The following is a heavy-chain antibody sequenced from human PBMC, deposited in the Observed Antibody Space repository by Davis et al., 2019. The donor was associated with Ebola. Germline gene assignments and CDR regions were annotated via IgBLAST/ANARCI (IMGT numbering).Heavy chain of an antibody. J-gene: IGHJ4*02. CDR2: LRSKPKGYAT. CDR3: TRLGDYSDYGGHY. CDR1: GFTFSGSA. D-gene: IGHD4-11*01. V-gene: IGHV3-73*01. Sequence: GGSLRLSCAASGFTFSGSAMHWVRQASGKALEWVGRLRSKPKGYATAYAASVKGRFTISRDDSENTSYLQMNSLKIEDTAVYYCTRLGDYSDYGGHYWGQGTLVTVSS.